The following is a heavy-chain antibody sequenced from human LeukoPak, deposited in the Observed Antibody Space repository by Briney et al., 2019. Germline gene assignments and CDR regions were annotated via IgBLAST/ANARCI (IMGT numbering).Heavy chain of an antibody. CDR1: GGSFSGYY. J-gene: IGHJ4*02. CDR2: INHSGST. Sequence: PSETLSLTCAVYGGSFSGYYWSWIRQPPGKGLEWIGEINHSGSTNYNPSLKSRVTISVDTSKNQFSLKLSSVTAADTAVYYCARTRRFDSSAPHFDYWGQGTLVTVSS. V-gene: IGHV4-34*01. D-gene: IGHD3-22*01. CDR3: ARTRRFDSSAPHFDY.